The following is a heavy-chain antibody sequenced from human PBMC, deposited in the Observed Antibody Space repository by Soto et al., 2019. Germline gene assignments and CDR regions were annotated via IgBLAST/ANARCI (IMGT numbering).Heavy chain of an antibody. CDR2: TYYRSKWYN. CDR1: GDSVSSNSAA. CDR3: ARSSEDIVLMVYAILVAFDI. J-gene: IGHJ3*02. Sequence: PSQTLSLTWAISGDSVSSNSAAWNWIRQSPSRGLEWLGRTYYRSKWYNDYAVSVKSRITINPDTSKNQFSLQLNSVTPEDTAVYYCARSSEDIVLMVYAILVAFDIWGQGTMVTVSS. V-gene: IGHV6-1*01. D-gene: IGHD2-8*01.